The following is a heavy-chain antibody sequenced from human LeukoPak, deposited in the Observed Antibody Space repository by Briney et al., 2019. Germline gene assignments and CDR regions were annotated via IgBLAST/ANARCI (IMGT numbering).Heavy chain of an antibody. CDR3: ASNYYGSGSYYTWL. J-gene: IGHJ4*02. V-gene: IGHV1-69*06. CDR1: GGTFSSYA. D-gene: IGHD3-10*01. Sequence: SVKVSCKASGGTFSSYAISWVRQAPGQGLGWMGGIIPIFGTANYAQKFQGRVTITADKSTSTAYMELSSLRSEDTAVYYCASNYYGSGSYYTWLWGQGTLVTVSS. CDR2: IIPIFGTA.